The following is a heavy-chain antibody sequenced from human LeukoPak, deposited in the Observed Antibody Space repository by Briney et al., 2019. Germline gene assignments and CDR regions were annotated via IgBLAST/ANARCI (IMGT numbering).Heavy chain of an antibody. J-gene: IGHJ4*02. D-gene: IGHD2-15*01. Sequence: PGGSLRLSCAASGFTFSSYAMSWVRQAPGKGLEWVSAISGSGGSTYYADSVKGRFTISRDNSKNTLYLQMNSLRAEDTAVYYCLGDIVVVVAASGGYWGQGTLVTASS. CDR3: LGDIVVVVAASGGY. CDR2: ISGSGGST. CDR1: GFTFSSYA. V-gene: IGHV3-23*01.